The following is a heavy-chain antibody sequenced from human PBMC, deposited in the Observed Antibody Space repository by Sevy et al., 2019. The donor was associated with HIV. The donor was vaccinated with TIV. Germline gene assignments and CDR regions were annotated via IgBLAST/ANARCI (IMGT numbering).Heavy chain of an antibody. D-gene: IGHD2-15*01. Sequence: GGSLGLSCAASGFTFSSYGMHWVRQAPGKGLEWVAVISYDGSNKYYADSVKGRFTISRDNSKNTLYLQMNSLRAEDTAVYYCAKDIVVVVAATLRYYYYGMDVWGQGTTVTVSS. CDR1: GFTFSSYG. CDR2: ISYDGSNK. V-gene: IGHV3-30*18. CDR3: AKDIVVVVAATLRYYYYGMDV. J-gene: IGHJ6*02.